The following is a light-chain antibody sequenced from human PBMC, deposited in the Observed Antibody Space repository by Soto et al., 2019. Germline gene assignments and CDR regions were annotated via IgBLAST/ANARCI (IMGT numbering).Light chain of an antibody. V-gene: IGKV3-11*01. J-gene: IGKJ2*01. Sequence: EIVLTQSPATLSLSPGERATLSCRASQSVSSSLAWHQQKPGQAPRLLIYDASNRATGIPARFSGSGSGTDFTLTISSLEPEDFAVYYCQQRTNWPYTFGQGTKLEIK. CDR3: QQRTNWPYT. CDR1: QSVSSS. CDR2: DAS.